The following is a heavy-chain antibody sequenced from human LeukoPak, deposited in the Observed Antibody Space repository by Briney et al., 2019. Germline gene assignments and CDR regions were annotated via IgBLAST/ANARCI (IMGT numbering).Heavy chain of an antibody. CDR1: GGFNSRYY. J-gene: IGHJ4*02. D-gene: IGHD6-25*01. CDR3: ARIDPLGFFDQ. V-gene: IGHV4-59*12. CDR2: ILYSGHS. Sequence: PSETLSLACSVSGGFNSRYYWSWVRQPLGKGLEWLGHILYSGHSNYNASLTSRIRMSVDTSKAQFSLELASVIAADTAVYYCARIDPLGFFDQWGPGILVTVSS.